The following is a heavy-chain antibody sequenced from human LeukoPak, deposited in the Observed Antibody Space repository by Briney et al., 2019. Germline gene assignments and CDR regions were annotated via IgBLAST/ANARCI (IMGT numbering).Heavy chain of an antibody. D-gene: IGHD6-19*01. CDR3: ARQPSGWYDY. J-gene: IGHJ4*02. CDR2: IYYSGST. V-gene: IGHV4-59*08. CDR1: GGSISSYY. Sequence: SETLSLTCTVSGGSISSYYWSWIRQPPGKGLEWIGYIYYSGSTNYNPSLKSRVTISVDTSKNQFSLKLSSVTAADTAVYYCARQPSGWYDYWGQGTLVTVSS.